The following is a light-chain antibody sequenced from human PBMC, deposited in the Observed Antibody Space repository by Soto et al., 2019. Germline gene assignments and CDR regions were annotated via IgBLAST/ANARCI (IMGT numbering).Light chain of an antibody. CDR2: EVS. CDR1: SSDVGGYNY. CDR3: RSYTSSRTYV. V-gene: IGLV2-14*01. Sequence: QSALTQPASVSGSPGQSITISCSGTSSDVGGYNYVSWHQQHPGKAPKLMIYEVSNRPPGVSNRSSGSKSGNTASLTISGLQAEDEADYYCRSYTSSRTYVFGTGTKVTVL. J-gene: IGLJ1*01.